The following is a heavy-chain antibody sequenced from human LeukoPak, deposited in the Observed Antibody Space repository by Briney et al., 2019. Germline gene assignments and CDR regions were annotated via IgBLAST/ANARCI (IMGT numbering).Heavy chain of an antibody. CDR3: ARGYYGSGSYYPRYYYGMDV. D-gene: IGHD3-10*01. Sequence: SSETLSLTCAVYGGSFSGYYWSWIRQPPGKELEWIGEINHSGSTNYNPSLKSRVTISVDTSKNQFSLKLSSVTAADTAVYYCARGYYGSGSYYPRYYYGMDVWGKGTTVAVSS. CDR1: GGSFSGYY. V-gene: IGHV4-34*01. J-gene: IGHJ6*04. CDR2: INHSGST.